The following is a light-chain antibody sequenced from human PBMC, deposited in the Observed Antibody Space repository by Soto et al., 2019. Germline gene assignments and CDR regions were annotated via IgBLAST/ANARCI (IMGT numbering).Light chain of an antibody. CDR1: QSVSNW. CDR2: KAS. Sequence: DIQMTQSPSTLSASVGDRVTITCRASQSVSNWLAWYQQKPGKAPKLLIYKASTLETGVPSRFSSSGSGTEFTLTTTSLKPDDFATYYCQQYYSYSTFGQGTKVEVK. V-gene: IGKV1-5*03. J-gene: IGKJ1*01. CDR3: QQYYSYST.